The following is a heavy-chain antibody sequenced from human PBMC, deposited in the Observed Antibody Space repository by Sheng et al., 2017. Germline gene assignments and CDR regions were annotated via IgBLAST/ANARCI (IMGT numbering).Heavy chain of an antibody. J-gene: IGHJ5*02. V-gene: IGHV4-38-2*02. CDR2: IYHSGST. CDR3: ARDRGSSSCPQNDANWFDP. CDR1: GYSISSGYY. Sequence: QVQLQESGPGLVKPSETLSLTCAVSGYSISSGYYWGWIRQPPGKGLEWIGSIYHSGSTYYNPSLKSRVTISVDTSKNQFSLKLSSVTAADTAVYYCARDRGSSSCPQNDANWFDPWGQGTLVTVSS. D-gene: IGHD6-13*01.